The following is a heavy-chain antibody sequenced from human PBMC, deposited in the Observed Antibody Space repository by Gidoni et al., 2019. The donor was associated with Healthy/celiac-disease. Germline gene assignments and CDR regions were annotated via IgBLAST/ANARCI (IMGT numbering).Heavy chain of an antibody. D-gene: IGHD2-2*01. CDR2: INSDGRST. Sequence: EVQLVESGGGLVQPGGSLRLSCAASGFTLRSYWMHWVRQAPGKGLVWVSRINSDGRSTSYADSVKGRFTISRDNAKNTLYLQMNSLRAEDTAVYYCARDNRYCSSTSCYAFDIWGQGTMVTVSS. J-gene: IGHJ3*02. CDR1: GFTLRSYW. V-gene: IGHV3-74*01. CDR3: ARDNRYCSSTSCYAFDI.